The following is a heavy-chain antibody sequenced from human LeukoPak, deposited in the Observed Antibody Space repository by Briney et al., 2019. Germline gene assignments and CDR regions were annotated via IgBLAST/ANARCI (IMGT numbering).Heavy chain of an antibody. CDR3: AKDQQWLVRCYFDY. Sequence: SGGSLRLSCAASGFTISTYAMSWVRQAPGKGLEWVSAISTGGGSTYYADSVKGRFTISRDNSKNTLYLQLNSLRAEDTAVYYCAKDQQWLVRCYFDYWGQGTLVTVSS. CDR2: ISTGGGST. J-gene: IGHJ4*02. V-gene: IGHV3-23*01. CDR1: GFTISTYA. D-gene: IGHD6-19*01.